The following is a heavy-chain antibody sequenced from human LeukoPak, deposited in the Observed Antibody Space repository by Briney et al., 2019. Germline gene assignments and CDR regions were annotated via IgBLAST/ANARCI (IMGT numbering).Heavy chain of an antibody. Sequence: GGSLRLSCAASGFVFSTKAMTWVRQAPGKGLDWVSSISGSGDTTFYADSVRGRFTVSRDNSKKTLFLEMHSLRAEDTATYFCATGHDIIAASARPDFWGQGTLVTVSS. V-gene: IGHV3-23*01. CDR3: ATGHDIIAASARPDF. D-gene: IGHD2-15*01. CDR1: GFVFSTKA. J-gene: IGHJ4*02. CDR2: ISGSGDTT.